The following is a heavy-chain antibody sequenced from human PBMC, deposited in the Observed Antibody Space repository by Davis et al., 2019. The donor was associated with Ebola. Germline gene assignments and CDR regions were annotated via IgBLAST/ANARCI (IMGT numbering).Heavy chain of an antibody. Sequence: ASVKVSCKASGYTFTTYAMHWVRQAPGQRLEWMGWINAGNGETKYSQKFQGRLTITRDTSASTAYMELSSLRSEDTAVYYCARDRWGRDGYSFDYWGQGTLVTVSS. CDR3: ARDRWGRDGYSFDY. CDR1: GYTFTTYA. J-gene: IGHJ4*02. CDR2: INAGNGET. V-gene: IGHV1-3*01. D-gene: IGHD5-24*01.